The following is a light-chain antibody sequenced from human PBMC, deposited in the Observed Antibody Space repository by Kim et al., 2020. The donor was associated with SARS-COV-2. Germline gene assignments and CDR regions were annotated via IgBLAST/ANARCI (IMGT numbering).Light chain of an antibody. CDR1: QSVTANY. J-gene: IGKJ2*02. CDR2: GAS. CDR3: QRYGSPWT. V-gene: IGKV3-20*01. Sequence: EFVLTQSPGTLSLSPGERATLSCRASQSVTANYLAWYQQKPGQAPRLLIHGASSRATGIPDRFSGSGSGTDFTLTISRLEPEDSAVYHCQRYGSPWTFGQGTKLEI.